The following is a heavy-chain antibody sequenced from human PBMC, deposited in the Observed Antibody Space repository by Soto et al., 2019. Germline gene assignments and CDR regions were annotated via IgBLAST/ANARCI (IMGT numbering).Heavy chain of an antibody. D-gene: IGHD3-22*01. CDR1: GGSISSGDYY. CDR2: IYYSGST. CDR3: MLGSGWKDFDY. J-gene: IGHJ4*02. V-gene: IGHV4-39*01. Sequence: SETLSLTCTVSGGSISSGDYYLSWIRQPPGKGLEWIGSIYYSGSTYYNPSLKSRVTISVDTSKNQFSLKLSSVTAADTAVYYCMLGSGWKDFDYWGQGTLVTVSS.